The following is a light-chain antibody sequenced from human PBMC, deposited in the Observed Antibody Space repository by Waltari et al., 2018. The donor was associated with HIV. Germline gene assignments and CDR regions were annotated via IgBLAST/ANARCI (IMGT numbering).Light chain of an antibody. CDR1: SSNIGSKI. J-gene: IGLJ3*02. CDR3: AAWDDSLNAWV. Sequence: QSVLTQPPSASGPPGQRLSISCSGSSSNIGSKIVHWYQQLPGTAPKLLIYSNKQRPSGVPDRFSGSKSGTSASLAISGLQSEDEADYYCAAWDDSLNAWVFGGGTKLTVL. CDR2: SNK. V-gene: IGLV1-44*01.